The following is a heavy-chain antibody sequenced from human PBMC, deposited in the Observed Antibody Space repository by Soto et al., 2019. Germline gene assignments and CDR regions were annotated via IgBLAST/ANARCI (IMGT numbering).Heavy chain of an antibody. J-gene: IGHJ3*02. Sequence: GGSLRLSCAASGFTVSSNYMSWVRQAPGKGLEWVSVIYSGGSTYYADSVKGRFTISRHNSKNTLYLQMNSLRAEDTAVYYCARDRRDSSSSDDAFDIWGQGTMVTVSS. CDR3: ARDRRDSSSSDDAFDI. CDR2: IYSGGST. D-gene: IGHD6-6*01. CDR1: GFTVSSNY. V-gene: IGHV3-53*04.